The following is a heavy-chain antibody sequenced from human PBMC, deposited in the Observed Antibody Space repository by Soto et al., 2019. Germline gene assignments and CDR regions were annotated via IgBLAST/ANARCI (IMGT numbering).Heavy chain of an antibody. J-gene: IGHJ6*02. D-gene: IGHD3-9*01. V-gene: IGHV6-1*01. CDR2: TYYRSKWYN. CDR3: TRVRITIFWLVIKEDV. CDR1: VDSVSSNSAA. Sequence: SQTLSLTCAISVDSVSSNSAAWNWIRQSPSRGLEWLGRTYYRSKWYNDYAVSVKSRITINPDTSKNQFSLQLNSVTPEDTAVYYCTRVRITIFWLVIKEDVWCQGTTVTVSS.